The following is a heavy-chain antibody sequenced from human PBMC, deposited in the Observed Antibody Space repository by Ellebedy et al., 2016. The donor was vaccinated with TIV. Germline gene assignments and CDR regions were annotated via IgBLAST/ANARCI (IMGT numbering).Heavy chain of an antibody. J-gene: IGHJ5*02. V-gene: IGHV3-66*01. CDR3: ARDPGGGGDYGANWFDP. CDR2: IYNDGGT. D-gene: IGHD4-17*01. CDR1: GFSVSSYF. Sequence: GGSLRLSCAASGFSVSSYFMSWVRQAPGKGLEWVSIIYNDGGTNYTDSVKGRFTISRDTSKNTLYLQMNSLRAQETAIYYCARDPGGGGDYGANWFDPWGQGTPVTVSS.